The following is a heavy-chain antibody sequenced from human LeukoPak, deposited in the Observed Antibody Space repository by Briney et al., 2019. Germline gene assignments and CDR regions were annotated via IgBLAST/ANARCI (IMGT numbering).Heavy chain of an antibody. CDR2: IYYSGST. V-gene: IGHV4-59*11. D-gene: IGHD6-6*01. Sequence: KPSETLSLTYNVSGGSISSHYWSWIRQPRAKGLELIGYIYYSGSTNYNPSLKSRVTISVDTSKNQFSLKLSSVTAADTAVYYCARVSAARAFFFDYWGQGTLVTVSS. J-gene: IGHJ4*02. CDR1: GGSISSHY. CDR3: ARVSAARAFFFDY.